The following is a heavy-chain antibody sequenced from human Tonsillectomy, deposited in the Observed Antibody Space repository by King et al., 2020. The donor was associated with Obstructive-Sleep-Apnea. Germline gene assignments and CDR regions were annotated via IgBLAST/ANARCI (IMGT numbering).Heavy chain of an antibody. CDR1: GYTFTGYG. J-gene: IGHJ4*02. V-gene: IGHV1-3*01. D-gene: IGHD2-21*01. CDR2: IDAGNGNT. Sequence: QLVQSGAEMKKPGASVKVSCKASGYTFTGYGMHWLRQAPGQRLEWMGWIDAGNGNTKYSQTFQDRVTISMDTSASTAYMELTGLRSEDTAVYYCARLFAYCPNTTCSDYWGQGTLVTVSS. CDR3: ARLFAYCPNTTCSDY.